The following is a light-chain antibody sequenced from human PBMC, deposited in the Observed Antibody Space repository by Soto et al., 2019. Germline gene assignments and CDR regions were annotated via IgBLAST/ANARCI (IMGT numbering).Light chain of an antibody. V-gene: IGKV3-20*01. CDR2: GAS. CDR1: QSVTSDF. J-gene: IGKJ3*01. CDR3: QHYDNTHPPVT. Sequence: EIELTQSPDILSLSPGDRATLTCRASQSVTSDFLVWYQQKPRQAPRLLIYGASSRATGIPDRFSSSGSWTEFILTISRLEPEDVAVYYCQHYDNTHPPVTFGHGTKVDIK.